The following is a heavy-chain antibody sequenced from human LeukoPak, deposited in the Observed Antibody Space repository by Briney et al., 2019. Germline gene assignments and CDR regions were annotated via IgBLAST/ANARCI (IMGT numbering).Heavy chain of an antibody. CDR3: AKTYGSGSLYYFDY. V-gene: IGHV3-21*04. D-gene: IGHD3-10*01. CDR1: GFTFSSYS. J-gene: IGHJ4*02. CDR2: ISSSSSYI. Sequence: PGGSLRLSCAASGFTFSSYSMNWVRQAPGKGLEWVSSISSSSSYIYYADSVKGRFTISRDNSKNTLYLQMNSLRAEDTAVYYCAKTYGSGSLYYFDYWGQGTLVTVSS.